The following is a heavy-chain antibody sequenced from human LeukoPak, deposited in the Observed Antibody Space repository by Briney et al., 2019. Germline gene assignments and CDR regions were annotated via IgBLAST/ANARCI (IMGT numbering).Heavy chain of an antibody. J-gene: IGHJ4*02. CDR1: GFTFSSYT. V-gene: IGHV3-64*04. D-gene: IGHD3-10*01. CDR2: ISSNGGST. CDR3: ARKFGRGVPPVFDY. Sequence: GGSLRLSCSASGFTFSSYTMHCVRQAPGKGLEYVSAISSNGGSTYYADSVKGRFTISRDNAKNSPYLQMNSLRAEDTAVYYCARKFGRGVPPVFDYWGQGTLVTVSS.